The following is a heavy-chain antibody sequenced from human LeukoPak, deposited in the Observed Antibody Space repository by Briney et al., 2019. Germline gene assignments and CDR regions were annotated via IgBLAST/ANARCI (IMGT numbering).Heavy chain of an antibody. D-gene: IGHD3-10*01. CDR3: ARQGSGSYYIPLYCDY. CDR1: GYTFTGYY. Sequence: ASVKVSCKASGYTFTGYYMHWVRQAPGQGLEWMGWINPNSGGTNYAQKFQGRVTMTRDTSISTAYMELSRLRSDDTAVYYCARQGSGSYYIPLYCDYWGQGTLVTVSS. J-gene: IGHJ4*02. V-gene: IGHV1-2*02. CDR2: INPNSGGT.